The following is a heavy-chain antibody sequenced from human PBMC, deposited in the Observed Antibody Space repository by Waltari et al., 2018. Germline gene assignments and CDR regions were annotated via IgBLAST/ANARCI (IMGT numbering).Heavy chain of an antibody. CDR1: GGSISGYY. J-gene: IGHJ4*02. V-gene: IGHV4-4*07. D-gene: IGHD6-13*01. CDR2: IYISGST. CDR3: ARTAAAGSGGDYYFDY. Sequence: QVQLQESGPGLMKPSETLSLTCTVSGGSISGYYWSWTRTPAGKGLEWIGRIYISGSTNYNPSLKSRVTMSVDTFKNQFSLKVSSVTAADTAVYYCARTAAAGSGGDYYFDYWGLGTLVTVSS.